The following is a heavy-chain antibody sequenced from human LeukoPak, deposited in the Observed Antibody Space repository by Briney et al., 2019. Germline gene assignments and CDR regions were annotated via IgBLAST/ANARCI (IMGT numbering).Heavy chain of an antibody. V-gene: IGHV6-1*01. CDR2: TYYRSKWYN. J-gene: IGHJ4*02. Sequence: SQTLSLTCAISGDSVSSNSAAWNWIRQSPSRGLEWLGRTYYRSKWYNDYAVSVKSRITINPDTSKNQFSLKLSSVTAADTAVYYCARGRGLEGEYSSSYSLAHYYFDYWGQGTLVTVSS. CDR1: GDSVSSNSAA. CDR3: ARGRGLEGEYSSSYSLAHYYFDY. D-gene: IGHD6-6*01.